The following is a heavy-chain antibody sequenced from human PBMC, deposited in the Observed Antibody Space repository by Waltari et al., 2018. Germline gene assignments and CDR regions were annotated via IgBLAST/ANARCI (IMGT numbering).Heavy chain of an antibody. Sequence: EVQLVESGGGLVKPGGSLGLSCAASGLPFSSFIINWVRQAPGKGLEWVSYISSSSSTIYYADSVKGRFTISRDNAKNSLYLQMNSLRAEDTAVYYCARDKRRSFDYWGQGTLVTVSS. CDR2: ISSSSSTI. CDR1: GLPFSSFI. CDR3: ARDKRRSFDY. J-gene: IGHJ4*02. V-gene: IGHV3-48*04.